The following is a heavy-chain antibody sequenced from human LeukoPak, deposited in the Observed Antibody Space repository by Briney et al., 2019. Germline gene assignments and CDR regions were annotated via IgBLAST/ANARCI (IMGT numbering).Heavy chain of an antibody. CDR2: IYYSGST. V-gene: IGHV4-59*01. Sequence: SQTLSLTCTVSGGSISSYYWSWIRQPPGKGLEWIGYIYYSGSTNYNPSLKSRVTISVDTSKNQFSLKLSSVTAADTAVYYCARAIYYYMDVWGKGTTVTISS. J-gene: IGHJ6*03. CDR3: ARAIYYYMDV. CDR1: GGSISSYY.